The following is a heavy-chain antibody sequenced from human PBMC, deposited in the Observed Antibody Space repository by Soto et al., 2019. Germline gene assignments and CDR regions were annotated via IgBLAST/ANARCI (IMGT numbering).Heavy chain of an antibody. CDR3: ARDAISMVRGTNNWFYP. D-gene: IGHD3-10*01. J-gene: IGHJ5*02. CDR1: GFIFSDHA. V-gene: IGHV3-23*01. Sequence: EVQLLESGGGLVQPGGSLRLSCEASGFIFSDHAMSWVRQAPGKGLEWVSAISGNGIATYYADSVKGRFTISRDNSKNTLYLQMNRLRADDTAVYYCARDAISMVRGTNNWFYPWGQGTLVTVSS. CDR2: ISGNGIAT.